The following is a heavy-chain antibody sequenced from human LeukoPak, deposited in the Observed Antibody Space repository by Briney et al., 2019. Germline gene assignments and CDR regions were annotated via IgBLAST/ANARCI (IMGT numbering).Heavy chain of an antibody. V-gene: IGHV1-46*01. D-gene: IGHD3-22*01. Sequence: ALVKVSCKASGYTFTSYYMHWVRQAPGQGLEWTGIINPSGGSTSYAQKFQGRVTMTRDTSTSTVYMELSSLRSEDTAVYYCARGVGSYYDSSGYSLFDYWGQGTLVTVSS. CDR3: ARGVGSYYDSSGYSLFDY. CDR1: GYTFTSYY. CDR2: INPSGGST. J-gene: IGHJ4*02.